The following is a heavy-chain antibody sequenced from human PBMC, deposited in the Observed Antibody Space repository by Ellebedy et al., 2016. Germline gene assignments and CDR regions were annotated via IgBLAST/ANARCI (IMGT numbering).Heavy chain of an antibody. D-gene: IGHD3-9*01. Sequence: ASVKVSCKGSGYSFTSYWIGWVRQMPGKGLEWMGIIYPGDSDTRYSPSFQGQVTISADKSISTAYLQWSSLKASDTAMYYCARSTNYDILTGYLYYFDYWGQGTLVTVSS. J-gene: IGHJ4*02. CDR2: IYPGDSDT. CDR1: GYSFTSYW. CDR3: ARSTNYDILTGYLYYFDY. V-gene: IGHV5-51*01.